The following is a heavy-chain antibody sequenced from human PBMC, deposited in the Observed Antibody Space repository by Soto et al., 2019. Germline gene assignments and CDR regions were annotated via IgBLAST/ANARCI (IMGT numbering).Heavy chain of an antibody. Sequence: LAGPAHKKKLEWMGWINAGNGNTKYSQKFQGRVTITRDTSASTAYMELSSLRSEDTAVYYCARAPYYYDSSGYGEYAFDIWGQGTMVTVSS. CDR2: INAGNGNT. J-gene: IGHJ3*02. D-gene: IGHD3-22*01. V-gene: IGHV1-3*01. CDR3: ARAPYYYDSSGYGEYAFDI.